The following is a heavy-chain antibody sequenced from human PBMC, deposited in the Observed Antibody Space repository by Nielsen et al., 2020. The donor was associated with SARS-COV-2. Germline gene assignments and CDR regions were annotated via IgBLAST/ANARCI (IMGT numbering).Heavy chain of an antibody. D-gene: IGHD6-19*01. Sequence: ESLKISCAASGFTFSSNSMNWVRQAPGKGLEWVSSISGSGSYIYSADSVKGRFTITIDNAKNSLYLQMNSRSDEDTAVYYCARTQAPQYSSGWYWRDWFDPWGQGTLVTVSS. V-gene: IGHV3-21*01. CDR2: ISGSGSYI. CDR3: ARTQAPQYSSGWYWRDWFDP. CDR1: GFTFSSNS. J-gene: IGHJ5*02.